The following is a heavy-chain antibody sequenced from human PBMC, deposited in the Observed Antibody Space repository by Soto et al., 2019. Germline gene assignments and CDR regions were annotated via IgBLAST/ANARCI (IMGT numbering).Heavy chain of an antibody. CDR3: ARRRDFDY. CDR1: VFTFSSYW. Sequence: SGWSLRPSCAASVFTFSSYWMSWFRQAPGKGLEWVANIKQDGSEKYYVDSVKGRFTISRDNAKNSLYLQMNSLRAEDTAVYYCARRRDFDYWGQGTQVTVSS. V-gene: IGHV3-7*01. CDR2: IKQDGSEK. J-gene: IGHJ4*02.